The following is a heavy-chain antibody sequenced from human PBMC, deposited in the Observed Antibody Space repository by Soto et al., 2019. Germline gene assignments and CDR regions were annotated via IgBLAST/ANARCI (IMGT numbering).Heavy chain of an antibody. D-gene: IGHD3-10*01. V-gene: IGHV4-61*08. CDR1: GGSISSGGYS. Sequence: PSETLSLTCAVSGGSISSGGYSWSWIRQPPGKGLEWIGYIYYSGSTNYNPSLKSRVTISVDTSKNQFSLKLSSVTAADTAVYYCARVNQNVRGVIYYFDYWGQGTLVTVSS. CDR2: IYYSGST. CDR3: ARVNQNVRGVIYYFDY. J-gene: IGHJ4*02.